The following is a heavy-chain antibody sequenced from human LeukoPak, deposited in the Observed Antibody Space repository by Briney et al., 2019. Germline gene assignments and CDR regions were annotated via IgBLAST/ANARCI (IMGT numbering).Heavy chain of an antibody. J-gene: IGHJ4*02. CDR2: IKQDGSEK. CDR3: ARDWGHYGDLDY. Sequence: GGSLRLSCAASGFTFSSYSMNWVRQAPGKGLEWVATIKQDGSEKYYVDSVKGRFTIARDNTKNSLNLQMNSLRAEVTAVYFCARDWGHYGDLDYWGQGTLVTVSS. CDR1: GFTFSSYS. D-gene: IGHD4/OR15-4a*01. V-gene: IGHV3-7*01.